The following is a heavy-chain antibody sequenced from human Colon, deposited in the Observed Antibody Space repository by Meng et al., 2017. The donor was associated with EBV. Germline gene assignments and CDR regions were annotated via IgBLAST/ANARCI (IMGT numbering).Heavy chain of an antibody. J-gene: IGHJ5*02. V-gene: IGHV3-73*02. CDR3: SIDFWSDPNWFDP. CDR1: GFTFSDSA. CDR2: ITNHANNYAT. Sequence: GQLVESGGGLVQPGGSLKLSCAASGFTFSDSAVHWVRQASGKGLEWIGRITNHANNYATAYAASLKGRFTISRDDSKNTAYLQMNSLITEDTAVYYCSIDFWSDPNWFDPWGQGTLVTVSS. D-gene: IGHD3-3*01.